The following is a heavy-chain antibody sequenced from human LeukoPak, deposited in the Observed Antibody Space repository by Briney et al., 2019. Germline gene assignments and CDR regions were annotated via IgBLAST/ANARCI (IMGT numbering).Heavy chain of an antibody. CDR1: GYSFTNYY. CDR2: INPSGGAT. Sequence: ASVKVSCKASGYSFTNYYMHWVRQAPGQGLEWLGMINPSGGATTYAQKFQDRVTMTRDTSTSTVYMDLSSLTSEDTAVYYCARQVSADYWGQGTLVTVSS. D-gene: IGHD6-6*01. J-gene: IGHJ4*02. CDR3: ARQVSADY. V-gene: IGHV1-46*01.